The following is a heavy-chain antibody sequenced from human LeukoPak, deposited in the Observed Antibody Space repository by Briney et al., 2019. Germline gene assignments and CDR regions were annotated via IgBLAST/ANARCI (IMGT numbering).Heavy chain of an antibody. D-gene: IGHD2-2*02. CDR3: ARPSEAYCSSTSCHKDYYYMDV. Sequence: ASVKVSCKASGYTFTGYYMHWVRQAPGQGLEWMGWINPNSGGTNYAQKFQGRVTMTRDTSISTAYMELSRLRSDDTAVYYCARPSEAYCSSTSCHKDYYYMDVWGKGTTVTVSS. V-gene: IGHV1-2*02. CDR2: INPNSGGT. CDR1: GYTFTGYY. J-gene: IGHJ6*03.